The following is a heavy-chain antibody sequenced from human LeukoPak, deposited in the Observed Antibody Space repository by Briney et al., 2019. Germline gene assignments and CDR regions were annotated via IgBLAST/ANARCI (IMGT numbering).Heavy chain of an antibody. J-gene: IGHJ4*02. CDR1: GGSISSYY. CDR2: IYYSGST. CDR3: ASSRDYGGNYFDY. Sequence: SETLSLTCTVSGGSISSYYWSWIRQPPGKGLEWIGYIYYSGSTNYNPSLKSRVTISVDTSKNQFSLKLSSVTAADTAVYYCASSRDYGGNYFDYWGQGTLVTVSS. V-gene: IGHV4-59*01. D-gene: IGHD4-23*01.